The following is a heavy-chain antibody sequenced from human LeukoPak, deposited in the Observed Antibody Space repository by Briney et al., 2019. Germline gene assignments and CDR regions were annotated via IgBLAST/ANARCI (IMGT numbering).Heavy chain of an antibody. CDR3: ASRSRIKDYYYYMDV. J-gene: IGHJ6*03. D-gene: IGHD2-15*01. CDR1: GGTFSSYA. Sequence: ASVKVSCKASGGTFSSYAIRWVRQAPGQGLEWMGGIIPIFGTANYAQKFQGRVTITTDESTSTAYMELSSLRSEDTAVYYCASRSRIKDYYYYMDVWGKGTTVTVSS. V-gene: IGHV1-69*05. CDR2: IIPIFGTA.